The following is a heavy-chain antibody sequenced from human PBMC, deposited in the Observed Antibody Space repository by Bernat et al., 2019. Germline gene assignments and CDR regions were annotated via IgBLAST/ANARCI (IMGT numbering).Heavy chain of an antibody. CDR1: GFTFSDYY. V-gene: IGHV3-11*05. CDR2: ISSSSSYT. J-gene: IGHJ3*02. CDR3: ARGGGVAATRRAFDI. Sequence: QVQLVESGGGLVKPGGSLRLSCAASGFTFSDYYMSWTRQAPGKGLEWVSYISSSSSYTNYADSVKGRFTTSRDNPKNSLYLKINSLRAEDTAVYYCARGGGVAATRRAFDIWGQGTMVTVSS. D-gene: IGHD2-15*01.